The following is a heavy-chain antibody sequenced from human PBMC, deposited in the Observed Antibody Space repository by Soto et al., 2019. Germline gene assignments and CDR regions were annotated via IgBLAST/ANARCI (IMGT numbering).Heavy chain of an antibody. D-gene: IGHD2-15*01. V-gene: IGHV2-5*02. J-gene: IGHJ6*02. CDR2: IYWDDDK. Sequence: QITLKESGPTVVKPTQTLTLTCTFSGFSVSTSGVGVAWIRQPPGKALEWLALIYWDDDKRYSPFLQSRVTITKDTSKNQVVLTMTNMDPVDTATYYCAHKGGRGAGMDVWVQGTTVTVSS. CDR3: AHKGGRGAGMDV. CDR1: GFSVSTSGVG.